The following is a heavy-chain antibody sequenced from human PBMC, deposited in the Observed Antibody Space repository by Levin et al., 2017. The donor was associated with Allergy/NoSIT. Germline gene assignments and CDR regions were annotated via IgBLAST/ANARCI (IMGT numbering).Heavy chain of an antibody. CDR1: GYTFTSYY. Sequence: ASVKVSCKASGYTFTSYYMHWVRQAPGQGLEWMGIINPSGGSTNYAQKFQGRVTMTRDTSTSSVYMELSSLRSEDTAVYFCARANSNSGSYSVNFDYWGQGTLVTVSS. CDR3: ARANSNSGSYSVNFDY. CDR2: INPSGGST. V-gene: IGHV1-46*01. D-gene: IGHD3-10*01. J-gene: IGHJ4*02.